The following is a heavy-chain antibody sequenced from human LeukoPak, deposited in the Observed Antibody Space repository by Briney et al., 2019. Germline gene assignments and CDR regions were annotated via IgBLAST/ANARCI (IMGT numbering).Heavy chain of an antibody. CDR2: IYYSGST. CDR1: VGSLSSGGYY. Sequence: SETLSLTCTVSVGSLSSGGYYWGCIRLHPGKGLEWIGYIYYSGSTYHNPSLKSRVTISVDTSKNQFSLKLSSVTAADTAVYYCARGRRDGYNFSGVAGGPIIHFDYWGQGTLVTVSS. V-gene: IGHV4-31*03. CDR3: ARGRRDGYNFSGVAGGPIIHFDY. D-gene: IGHD5-12*01. J-gene: IGHJ4*02.